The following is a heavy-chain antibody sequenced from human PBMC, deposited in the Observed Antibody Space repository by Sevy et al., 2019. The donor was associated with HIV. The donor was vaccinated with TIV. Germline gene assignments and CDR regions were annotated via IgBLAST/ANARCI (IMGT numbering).Heavy chain of an antibody. V-gene: IGHV3-30-3*01. D-gene: IGHD3-10*01. J-gene: IGHJ4*02. CDR1: GFTFSSYT. Sequence: GGSLRLSCAASGFTFSSYTMFWIRQAPGKGLEWMASISYDGNNKYYADSVKGRFTISRVNSKNTLYVQMNSLRPEDTTVYYCASSMIRGVGDYWGQGTLVTVSS. CDR2: ISYDGNNK. CDR3: ASSMIRGVGDY.